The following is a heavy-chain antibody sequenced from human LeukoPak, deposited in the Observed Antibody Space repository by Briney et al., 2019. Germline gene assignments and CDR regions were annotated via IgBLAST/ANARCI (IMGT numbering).Heavy chain of an antibody. CDR3: ARSQGSSGWYEGVDY. D-gene: IGHD6-19*01. J-gene: IGHJ4*02. CDR2: IYPGDSDT. V-gene: IGHV5-51*01. Sequence: GESLKISCKGSGYSFTSYWIGWVRQMPGKGLEWMGIIYPGDSDTRYSPSFQGQVTISADKSISTAYLQWSSLKASDTAMYYCARSQGSSGWYEGVDYWGQGTLVTVSS. CDR1: GYSFTSYW.